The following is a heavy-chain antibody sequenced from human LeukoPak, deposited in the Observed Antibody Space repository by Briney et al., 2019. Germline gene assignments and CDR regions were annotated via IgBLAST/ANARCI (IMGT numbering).Heavy chain of an antibody. V-gene: IGHV3-23*01. CDR1: GFTFSDYY. D-gene: IGHD5-18*01. J-gene: IGHJ4*02. Sequence: GGSLRLSCAASGFTFSDYYMSWIRQAPGKGLEWVSAISGSGGSTYYADSVKGRFTISRDNSKNTLYLQMNSLRAEDTAVYYCATNVDTAMGFDYWGQGTLVTVSS. CDR2: ISGSGGST. CDR3: ATNVDTAMGFDY.